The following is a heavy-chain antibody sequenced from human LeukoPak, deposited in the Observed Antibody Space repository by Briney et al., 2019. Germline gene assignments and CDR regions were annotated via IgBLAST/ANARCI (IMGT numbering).Heavy chain of an antibody. V-gene: IGHV3-23*01. D-gene: IGHD3-22*01. J-gene: IGHJ4*02. CDR3: AKASSFGGRRVVVVTTDY. CDR1: GFTFSSYA. Sequence: PGGSLRLSCAASGFTFSSYAMSWVRQAPGKGLEWVSAISGSGGSTYYADSVKGRFTISRDNSKNTLYLQMNSLRAEDTAVYYCAKASSFGGRRVVVVTTDYWGQGTLVTVPS. CDR2: ISGSGGST.